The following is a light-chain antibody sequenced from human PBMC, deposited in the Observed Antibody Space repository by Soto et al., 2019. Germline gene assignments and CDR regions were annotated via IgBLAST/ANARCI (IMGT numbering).Light chain of an antibody. CDR1: QGISNY. V-gene: IGKV1-27*01. CDR2: ASS. Sequence: DIQMTQSPSSLSASVGDRVTITCRASQGISNYLAWYQQKPGKVPKLLIYASSTSQSGVPSRFSGIGSGTDFPLTISSLQPEDVSTYYCQKYTSAALTFGGATKGEIK. CDR3: QKYTSAALT. J-gene: IGKJ4*01.